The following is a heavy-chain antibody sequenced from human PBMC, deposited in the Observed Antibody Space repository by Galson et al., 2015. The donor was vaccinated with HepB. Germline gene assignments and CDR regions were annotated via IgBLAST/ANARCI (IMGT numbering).Heavy chain of an antibody. J-gene: IGHJ3*01. CDR1: GGSISSYY. V-gene: IGHV4-59*08. CDR3: ARADYYDSSAYL. D-gene: IGHD3-22*01. Sequence: SETLSLTCTVSGGSISSYYWSWIRQPPGKGLEWIGYIYYSGSTNYNPSLKSRVTISLDTSKNQFSLKLSSVTAADTAVYYCARADYYDSSAYLWGQGTMVTVSS. CDR2: IYYSGST.